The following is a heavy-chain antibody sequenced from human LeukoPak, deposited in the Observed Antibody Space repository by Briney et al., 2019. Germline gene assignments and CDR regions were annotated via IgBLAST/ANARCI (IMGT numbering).Heavy chain of an antibody. V-gene: IGHV3-43*02. CDR1: GFTFGDYP. D-gene: IGHD5-12*01. CDR3: AKVIYSGYDLFDY. Sequence: TGGSLRLSCAGSGFTFGDYPMHWVRQAPGKGLEWVSLISGDGGSTYYADSVKGRFTISRDNSKNSLYLQMNSLRTEDTALYYCAKVIYSGYDLFDYWGQGTLVTVSS. J-gene: IGHJ4*02. CDR2: ISGDGGST.